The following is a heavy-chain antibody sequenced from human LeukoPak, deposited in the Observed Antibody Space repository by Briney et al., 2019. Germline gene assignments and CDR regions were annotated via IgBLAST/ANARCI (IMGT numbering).Heavy chain of an antibody. V-gene: IGHV1-2*06. D-gene: IGHD1-26*01. J-gene: IGHJ4*02. CDR1: GYTFTGYY. Sequence: ASVKVSCKASGYTFTGYYMHWVRQAPGQGLEWMGRINPNNGGTNYAQKFQGRVTMTGDTSISTAYMELSSLRSDDTAVYYCTRESGSYHGNDFWGQGTLVTVSS. CDR2: INPNNGGT. CDR3: TRESGSYHGNDF.